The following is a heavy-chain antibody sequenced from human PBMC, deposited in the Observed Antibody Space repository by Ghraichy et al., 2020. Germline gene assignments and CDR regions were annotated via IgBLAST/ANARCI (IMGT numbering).Heavy chain of an antibody. CDR3: ARDRMDIIVVQADYYYYAMDV. CDR2: ISSRSTYI. J-gene: IGHJ6*02. Sequence: GGSLRLSCAASGFTFSDYSVHWVRQAPGRGLEWVSSISSRSTYIYYADSVKGRFTISRDNAKNSLNLQMSSLRAEDTGVYYCARDRMDIIVVQADYYYYAMDVWGHGTTVTVSS. D-gene: IGHD2-2*03. V-gene: IGHV3-21*06. CDR1: GFTFSDYS.